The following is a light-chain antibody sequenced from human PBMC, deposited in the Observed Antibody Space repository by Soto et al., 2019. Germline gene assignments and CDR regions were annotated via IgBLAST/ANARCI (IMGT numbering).Light chain of an antibody. Sequence: QAVVTQPPSVSAAPGQKVTISCSGSSSNIGNNYVSWYQQLPGTAPKLLIYDNNKRPSGIPDRFSGSKSGTSATLGITGLQTGDEADYYCGPWDSSLSAVVFGGGTKVTVL. V-gene: IGLV1-51*01. J-gene: IGLJ2*01. CDR1: SSNIGNNY. CDR3: GPWDSSLSAVV. CDR2: DNN.